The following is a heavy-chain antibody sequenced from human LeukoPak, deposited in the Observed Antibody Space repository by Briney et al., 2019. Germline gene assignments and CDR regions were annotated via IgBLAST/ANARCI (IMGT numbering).Heavy chain of an antibody. CDR3: AKDRFGSSGYYFDY. J-gene: IGHJ4*02. D-gene: IGHD3-22*01. CDR2: IIGSGGST. Sequence: GGSLRLSCAASGFTFDDYAMHWVRQAPGKGLEWVSSIIGSGGSTFYADSVKGRFTISRDNSKNTLHIELNSLRDEDTAIYYCAKDRFGSSGYYFDYWGQGTLVTVSS. V-gene: IGHV3-23*01. CDR1: GFTFDDYA.